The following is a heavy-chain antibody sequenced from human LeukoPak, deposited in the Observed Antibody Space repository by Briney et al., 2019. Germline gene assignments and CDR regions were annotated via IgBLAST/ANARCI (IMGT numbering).Heavy chain of an antibody. Sequence: SETLSLTCAVYGGSFSGYYWSWIRQPPGKGLEWIREINHSGSTNYNPSLKSRVTISVDTSKNQFSLKLSSVTAADTAVYYCARGKARESMVRGVRGYYGMDVWGQGTTVTVSS. CDR3: ARGKARESMVRGVRGYYGMDV. D-gene: IGHD3-10*01. CDR1: GGSFSGYY. V-gene: IGHV4-34*01. CDR2: INHSGST. J-gene: IGHJ6*02.